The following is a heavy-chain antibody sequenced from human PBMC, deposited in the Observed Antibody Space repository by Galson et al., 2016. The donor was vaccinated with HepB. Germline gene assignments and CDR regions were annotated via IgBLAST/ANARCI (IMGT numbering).Heavy chain of an antibody. CDR2: IHTGGGNT. V-gene: IGHV1-3*04. CDR3: TRAVPLGGY. Sequence: SVKLSCKASGYTFTSFPIHWVRQAPGERPEWMAQIHTGGGNTYYAPPLQDRLSITSDKSTTTAYLQMTGLTAADTAVYYCTRAVPLGGYWGQGTLITVSS. CDR1: GYTFTSFP. D-gene: IGHD3-16*01. J-gene: IGHJ4*02.